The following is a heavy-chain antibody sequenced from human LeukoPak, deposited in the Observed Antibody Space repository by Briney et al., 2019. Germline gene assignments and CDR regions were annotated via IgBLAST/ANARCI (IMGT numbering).Heavy chain of an antibody. V-gene: IGHV4-4*07. D-gene: IGHD3-22*01. J-gene: IGHJ5*02. CDR3: AREDSSGYYAWFDP. CDR1: GGSISSYY. Sequence: PSETLSLTCTVSGGSISSYYWSWIRQPAGKGLEWIGRIYTSGSTNYNPSLKSRVTMSVDTSKNQFSLKPSSVTAADTAVYYCAREDSSGYYAWFDPWGQGTLVTVSS. CDR2: IYTSGST.